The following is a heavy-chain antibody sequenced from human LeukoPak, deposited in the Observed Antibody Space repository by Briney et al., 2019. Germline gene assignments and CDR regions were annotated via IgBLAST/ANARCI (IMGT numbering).Heavy chain of an antibody. V-gene: IGHV3-13*01. CDR1: GFTFSSYD. Sequence: GGSLRLSCAASGFTFSSYDMHWVRQATGKGLEWVSAIGTAGDTYHPGSVKGRFTISRENAKNSLYLQMNSLRAGDTAVYYCARVSRAAAGWSNFDYWGQGTLVTVSS. J-gene: IGHJ4*02. D-gene: IGHD6-13*01. CDR3: ARVSRAAAGWSNFDY. CDR2: IGTAGDT.